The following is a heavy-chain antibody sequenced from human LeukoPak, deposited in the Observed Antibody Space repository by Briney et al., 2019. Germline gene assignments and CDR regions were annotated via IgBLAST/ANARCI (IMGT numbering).Heavy chain of an antibody. CDR2: ISGSGTGT. V-gene: IGHV3-23*01. CDR3: AKVSSSGWYAPFDY. Sequence: GGSLRLSCAASGFTFSSYAMSWVRQAPGKGLEWVSSISGSGTGTYHADSVRGRLTTSRDNPKNTLYLQMNSLRDEDTAVYYCAKVSSSGWYAPFDYWGQGTLVTVSS. CDR1: GFTFSSYA. D-gene: IGHD6-19*01. J-gene: IGHJ4*02.